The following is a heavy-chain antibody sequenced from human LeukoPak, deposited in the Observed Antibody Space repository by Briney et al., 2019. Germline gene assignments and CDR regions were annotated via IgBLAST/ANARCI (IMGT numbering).Heavy chain of an antibody. CDR1: GGSISSSSYY. Sequence: SETLSLTCTVSGGSISSSSYYWGWIRQPPGKGLEWIGSIYYSGSTYYDPSLKSRVTISVDTSKNQFSLKLSSVTAADTAVYYCARRGYSSGPAGDWGQGTLVTVSS. V-gene: IGHV4-39*01. CDR2: IYYSGST. D-gene: IGHD6-19*01. J-gene: IGHJ4*02. CDR3: ARRGYSSGPAGD.